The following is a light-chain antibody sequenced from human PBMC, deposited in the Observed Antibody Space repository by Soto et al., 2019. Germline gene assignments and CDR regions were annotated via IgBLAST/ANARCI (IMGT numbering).Light chain of an antibody. CDR3: SSFTSSSTHV. Sequence: QSALTQPPSVSGSPGQSVTISCSGTSSDVGSYNRVSWYQQPPDTAPKLMIYEVSNRPSGVPDRFSGSKSGNTASLTISGLQAEDEADYYCSSFTSSSTHVFGTGTKLTVL. CDR2: EVS. J-gene: IGLJ1*01. V-gene: IGLV2-18*02. CDR1: SSDVGSYNR.